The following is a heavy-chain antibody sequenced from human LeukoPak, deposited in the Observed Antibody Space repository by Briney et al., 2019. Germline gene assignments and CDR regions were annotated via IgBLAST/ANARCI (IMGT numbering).Heavy chain of an antibody. CDR1: GFTFSNYA. D-gene: IGHD5-18*01. CDR3: GRDGRLIQLWFDP. CDR2: LSGSGHST. Sequence: PGGSLRLSCAASGFTFSNYAMTWVRQAPGKGLEWVSGLSGSGHSTYYAESVKGRFTISRDNSKNTLYLQMNSLRADDTAVYYCGRDGRLIQLWFDPWGQGTLVTVSS. V-gene: IGHV3-23*01. J-gene: IGHJ5*02.